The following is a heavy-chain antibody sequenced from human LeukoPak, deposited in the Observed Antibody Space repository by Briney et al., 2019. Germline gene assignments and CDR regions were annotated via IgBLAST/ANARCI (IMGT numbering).Heavy chain of an antibody. D-gene: IGHD3-22*01. J-gene: IGHJ4*02. CDR2: WEN. CDR3: ARGGGYQDY. Sequence: SETLSLTCTVSGGSISSYYWSWIQWENNYNPSLKSRVTMSVDPSKNQLSLKLSSVTAADTAVYYCARGGGYQDYWGQGTLVTVSS. CDR1: GGSISSYY. V-gene: IGHV4-4*07.